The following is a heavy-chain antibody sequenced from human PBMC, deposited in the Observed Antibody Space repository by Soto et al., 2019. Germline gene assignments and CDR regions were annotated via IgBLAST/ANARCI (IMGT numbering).Heavy chain of an antibody. D-gene: IGHD6-19*01. CDR1: GFTFSSYG. Sequence: QVQLVESGGGVVQPGRSLRLSCAASGFTFSSYGMHWVRQAPGKGLEWVAVIWYDGSNKYYADSVKGRFTISRDNSKNSLYLQMNSLRAEDTAVYYCARDQGAVAGTYYYGMDVWGQVTTVTVS. V-gene: IGHV3-33*01. CDR3: ARDQGAVAGTYYYGMDV. CDR2: IWYDGSNK. J-gene: IGHJ6*02.